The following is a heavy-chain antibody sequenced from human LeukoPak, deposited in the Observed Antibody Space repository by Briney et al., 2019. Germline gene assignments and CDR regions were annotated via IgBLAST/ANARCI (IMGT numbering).Heavy chain of an antibody. CDR2: ICSSDSTI. V-gene: IGHV3-11*04. J-gene: IGHJ4*02. Sequence: GGYLRLSCSAYGFTFSDYYMSWIPQAPGQELVGVSYICSSDSTIYYADSVRGRFTISRDNAKNSLYLQMNSLRAEDTAVYYCARGGSCCIGGSCYFDYWGQGTLVTVSS. D-gene: IGHD2-15*01. CDR3: ARGGSCCIGGSCYFDY. CDR1: GFTFSDYY.